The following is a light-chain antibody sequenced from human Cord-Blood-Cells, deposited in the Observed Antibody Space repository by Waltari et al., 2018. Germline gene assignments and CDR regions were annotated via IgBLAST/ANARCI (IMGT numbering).Light chain of an antibody. CDR2: EVS. CDR1: SSDVGGYNY. Sequence: QSALTQPPSASGSPGQSVTIPCTGTSSDVGGYNYVSWYQQHQGKAPKLMIYEVSKRPSGVPDRFSGSKSGNTASLTVSGLQAEDEADYYCSSYAGSNNLVFGGGTKLTVL. CDR3: SSYAGSNNLV. V-gene: IGLV2-8*01. J-gene: IGLJ3*02.